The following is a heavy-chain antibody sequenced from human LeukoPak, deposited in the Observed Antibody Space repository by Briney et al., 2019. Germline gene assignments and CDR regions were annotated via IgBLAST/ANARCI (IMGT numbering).Heavy chain of an antibody. V-gene: IGHV3-23*01. J-gene: IGHJ6*03. D-gene: IGHD2-2*01. CDR1: GFTFSSYA. CDR2: IRGSGGST. CDR3: EKESSSSLYYNYMDV. Sequence: PGGSLRLSCAASGFTFSSYAMSWVRQAPGKGLEWVSSIRGSGGSTDYADSVRGRFTISRDNSKNTLYLQMNSLRAEDTAVYYCEKESSSSLYYNYMDVWGKGTTVTVSS.